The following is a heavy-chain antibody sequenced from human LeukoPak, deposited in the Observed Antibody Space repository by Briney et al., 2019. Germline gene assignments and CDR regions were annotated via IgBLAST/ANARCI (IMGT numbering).Heavy chain of an antibody. D-gene: IGHD2-8*02. CDR3: ARDEAVARYWSYFDY. CDR2: IKQDGSEK. Sequence: GGSLRLSCAASGFTLSSYWMSWVRQAPGKGLEWVANIKQDGSEKYYVHSVKGRFTISRDNAKNSLYLQMNSLRAEDMAVYYCARDEAVARYWSYFDYWGQGTLVTVSS. J-gene: IGHJ4*02. V-gene: IGHV3-7*01. CDR1: GFTLSSYW.